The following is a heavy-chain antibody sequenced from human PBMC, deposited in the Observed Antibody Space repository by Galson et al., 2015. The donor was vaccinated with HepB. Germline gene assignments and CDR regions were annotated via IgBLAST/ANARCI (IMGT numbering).Heavy chain of an antibody. D-gene: IGHD3-10*01. CDR2: MWSDGSNK. V-gene: IGHV3-33*01. Sequence: LRLSCAASGFDFNNCSMHWVRQAPGKGPEWVAVMWSDGSNKLYADSVKGRFTISRDNSNNTLYLQMNSLGAEDTAVYYCAREGKDGSGTYLDYWGQGTPVTVSS. J-gene: IGHJ4*02. CDR1: GFDFNNCS. CDR3: AREGKDGSGTYLDY.